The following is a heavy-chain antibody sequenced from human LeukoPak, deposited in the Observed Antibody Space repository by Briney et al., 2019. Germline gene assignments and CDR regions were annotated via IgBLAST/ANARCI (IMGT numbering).Heavy chain of an antibody. CDR3: ARGISFGHYYGMDV. Sequence: PSGTLSLTCTVSGGSINSYYWSWIRQPPGKGLEWIGEINHSGSTNYNPSLKSRVTISVDTSKNQFSLKLSSVTAADTAVYYCARGISFGHYYGMDVWGQGTTVTVSS. J-gene: IGHJ6*02. CDR2: INHSGST. V-gene: IGHV4-34*01. CDR1: GGSINSYY. D-gene: IGHD3/OR15-3a*01.